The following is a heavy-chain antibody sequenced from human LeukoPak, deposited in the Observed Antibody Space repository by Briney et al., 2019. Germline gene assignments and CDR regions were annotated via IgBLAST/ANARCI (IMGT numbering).Heavy chain of an antibody. D-gene: IGHD6-6*01. CDR2: INPHNGGT. CDR3: AGHSSSSDGWFAP. CDR1: GITVTDYF. Sequence: GASVKVSCKASGITVTDYFIHWVRQAPGQGLEWMGWINPHNGGTNYAQKFQGRVTMTRDTSINTVYMDLTRLTSGDTAIYYCAGHSSSSDGWFAPWGQGTLVTVSS. J-gene: IGHJ5*02. V-gene: IGHV1-2*02.